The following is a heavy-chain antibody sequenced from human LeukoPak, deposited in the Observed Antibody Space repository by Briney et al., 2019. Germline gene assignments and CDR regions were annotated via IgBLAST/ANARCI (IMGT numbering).Heavy chain of an antibody. CDR3: AGGKPYYDSSGSDY. D-gene: IGHD3-22*01. Sequence: GGSLRLSCAASGFTVSSNYMSWVRQAPGKGLEWVSVIYSGGSTYYADSVKGRFTISRDNSKNTLYLQMNSLRAGDTAVYYCAGGKPYYDSSGSDYWGQGTLVTVSS. CDR1: GFTVSSNY. V-gene: IGHV3-53*01. J-gene: IGHJ4*02. CDR2: IYSGGST.